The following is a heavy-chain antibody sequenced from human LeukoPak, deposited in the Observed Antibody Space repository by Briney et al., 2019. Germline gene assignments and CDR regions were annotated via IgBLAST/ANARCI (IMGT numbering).Heavy chain of an antibody. CDR3: AKARYLAVAGTIDY. CDR2: INHSGST. J-gene: IGHJ4*02. Sequence: SETLSLTCAVYGGSFSGYYWSWIRQPPGKGLEWIGEINHSGSTNYNPSLKSRVTISVDTSKNQFSLKLSSVTAADTAVYYCAKARYLAVAGTIDYWGQGTLVTVSS. D-gene: IGHD6-19*01. V-gene: IGHV4-34*01. CDR1: GGSFSGYY.